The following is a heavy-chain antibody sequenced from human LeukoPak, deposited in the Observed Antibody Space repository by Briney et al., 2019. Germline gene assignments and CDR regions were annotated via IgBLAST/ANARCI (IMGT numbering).Heavy chain of an antibody. J-gene: IGHJ4*02. CDR1: GGTFSSYA. CDR2: IIPILGIA. Sequence: GASVKVSCKASGGTFSSYAISWVRQAPGQGLGWVGGIIPILGIANYAQTFQGRVTITADKSTSTAYMELSSLRSEDTAVYYCARDGTVAGTVHWGQGTLVTVSS. CDR3: ARDGTVAGTVH. D-gene: IGHD6-19*01. V-gene: IGHV1-69*10.